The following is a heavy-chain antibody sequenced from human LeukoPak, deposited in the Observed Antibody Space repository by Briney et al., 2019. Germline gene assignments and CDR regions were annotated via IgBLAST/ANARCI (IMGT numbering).Heavy chain of an antibody. D-gene: IGHD1-7*01. Sequence: SETLSLTCAVSGGAFSGYYWRWVRHPPGKGVEWIGEINHSGSTNYNPSLKSRVTMSVDTSKNQFSLKLTSVTAAETPVYYCASELMADADYWGQGTLVTVSS. J-gene: IGHJ4*02. CDR1: GGAFSGYY. V-gene: IGHV4-34*01. CDR2: INHSGST. CDR3: ASELMADADY.